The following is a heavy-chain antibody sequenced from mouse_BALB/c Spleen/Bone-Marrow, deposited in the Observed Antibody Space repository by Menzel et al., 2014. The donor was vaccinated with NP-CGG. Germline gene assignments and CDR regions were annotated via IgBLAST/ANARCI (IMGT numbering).Heavy chain of an antibody. J-gene: IGHJ3*01. V-gene: IGHV6-6*02. CDR2: IRLKSNNYAT. CDR3: TRGDGYYVS. Sequence: EVQLVESGGGLVQPGGSMKLSCVASGFTFSNYWMNWVRQSPEKGLEWVAEIRLKSNNYATHYAESVKGRFTISRDDSKSSVYLQMNNLRAEDTGIYYCTRGDGYYVSWGQGTLVTVSA. D-gene: IGHD2-3*01. CDR1: GFTFSNYW.